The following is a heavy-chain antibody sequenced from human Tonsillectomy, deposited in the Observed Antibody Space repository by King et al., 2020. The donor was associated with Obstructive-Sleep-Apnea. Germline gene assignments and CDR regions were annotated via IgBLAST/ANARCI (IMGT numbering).Heavy chain of an antibody. CDR3: AKAAEWLVIDHYYYYGMDV. D-gene: IGHD6-19*01. Sequence: VQLVEYGGGVVQPGGSLRLSCAASEFTFSMYGMHWVRQAPGKGLEWVAFIRYDGSNKYYEDSVKGRFTISRDNSKNTLYLQMNSLRAEDTAVYYCAKAAEWLVIDHYYYYGMDVWGQGTTVTVSS. CDR1: EFTFSMYG. CDR2: IRYDGSNK. V-gene: IGHV3-30*02. J-gene: IGHJ6*02.